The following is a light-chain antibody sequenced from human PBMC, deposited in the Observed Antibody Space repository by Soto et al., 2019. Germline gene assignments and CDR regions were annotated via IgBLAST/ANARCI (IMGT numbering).Light chain of an antibody. Sequence: EIVMTQSPATLSVSPGERATLSCRASQSVSSNLAWYQQKPGQAPRLLIYGASTRATGIPARFSGSGSGTAFTLTISSLQSEDFAVYYWQQYNNWHTFGQGTKLEIK. CDR3: QQYNNWHT. V-gene: IGKV3-15*01. J-gene: IGKJ2*01. CDR1: QSVSSN. CDR2: GAS.